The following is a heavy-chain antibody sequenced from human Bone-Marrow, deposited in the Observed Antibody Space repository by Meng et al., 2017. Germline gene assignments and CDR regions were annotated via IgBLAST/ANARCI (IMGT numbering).Heavy chain of an antibody. J-gene: IGHJ4*02. CDR3: ARGLARYCTNGVCYKRRHYYDY. D-gene: IGHD2-8*01. CDR1: GGSFSGYY. CDR2: INHSGST. Sequence: VEPQQWGAGLVKPSETLSPTCAVYGGSFSGYYWSWIRQPPGKGLEWIGEINHSGSTNYNPSLKSRVTISVDTSKNQFSLKLSSVTAADTAVYYCARGLARYCTNGVCYKRRHYYDYWGQGTLVTVSS. V-gene: IGHV4-34*01.